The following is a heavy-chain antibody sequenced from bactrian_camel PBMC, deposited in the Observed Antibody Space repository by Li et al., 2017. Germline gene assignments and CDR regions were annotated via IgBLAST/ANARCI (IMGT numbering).Heavy chain of an antibody. CDR2: LDLGGGNS. CDR1: GYTSSTNC. V-gene: IGHV3S25*01. J-gene: IGHJ4*01. CDR3: AARFLSGDWDSGSYGY. D-gene: IGHD3*01. Sequence: QVQLVESGGGSVQAGGSLRLSCAASGYTSSTNCMGWFRQSPGSESEGIVILDLGGGNSQYADSVKGRFTISQDNSRTTISLQMNSLQPGDTAMYYCAARFLSGDWDSGSYGYWGQGTQVTVS.